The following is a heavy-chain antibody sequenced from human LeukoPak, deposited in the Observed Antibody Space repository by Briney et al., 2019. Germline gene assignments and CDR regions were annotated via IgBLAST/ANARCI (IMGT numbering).Heavy chain of an antibody. Sequence: GGSLRLSCAASGFTFSGSAMHWVRQASGKGLEWVGRIRSKANSYATAYTASVNGRFTISRDDSKNTAYLQMNSLKTEDTAVYYCTGRHDSGSLVFDYWGQGTLVTVSS. CDR2: IRSKANSYAT. V-gene: IGHV3-73*01. D-gene: IGHD3-10*01. J-gene: IGHJ4*02. CDR3: TGRHDSGSLVFDY. CDR1: GFTFSGSA.